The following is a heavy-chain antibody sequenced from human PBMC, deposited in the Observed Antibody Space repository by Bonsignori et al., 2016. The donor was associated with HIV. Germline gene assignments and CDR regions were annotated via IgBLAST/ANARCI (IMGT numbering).Heavy chain of an antibody. Sequence: GSLRLSCTVSGGSISNTIYYWAWIRQPPGKGLEWIGSVYYTGNTNFNPSLSSRVTISLDTSKNQFSLKLNSVTAADTAVYYCGRDKAGSAGRAFGGNWFDPWGQGTLVTVSS. D-gene: IGHD6-13*01. J-gene: IGHJ5*02. V-gene: IGHV4-39*07. CDR2: VYYTGNT. CDR1: GGSISNTIYY. CDR3: GRDKAGSAGRAFGGNWFDP.